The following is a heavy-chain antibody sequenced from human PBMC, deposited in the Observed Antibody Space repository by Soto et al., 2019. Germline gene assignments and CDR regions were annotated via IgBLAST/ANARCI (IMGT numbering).Heavy chain of an antibody. D-gene: IGHD2-15*01. Sequence: SETLSLTCTVSGGSISSYYWSWIRRPPGKGLEWIGYIYYSGSTNYNPSLKSRVTISVDTSKNQFSLKLSSVTAADTAVYYCARDRMVAATLHWFDPWAREPWSPSPQ. CDR1: GGSISSYY. CDR2: IYYSGST. CDR3: ARDRMVAATLHWFDP. V-gene: IGHV4-59*01. J-gene: IGHJ5*02.